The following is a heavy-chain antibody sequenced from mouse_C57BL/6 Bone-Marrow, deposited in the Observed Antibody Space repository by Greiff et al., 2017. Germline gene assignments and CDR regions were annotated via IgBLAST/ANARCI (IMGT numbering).Heavy chain of an antibody. CDR1: GYTFTSYW. V-gene: IGHV1-59*01. CDR3: ARRNDYDYAMDY. Sequence: VQLQQSGAELVRPGTSVKLSCKASGYTFTSYWMHWVKQRPGQGLEWIGVIDPSDSYTNYNQKFKGKATLTVDTSSSTAYMQLSSLTSEDSAVYYCARRNDYDYAMDYWGQGTSVTVSS. J-gene: IGHJ4*01. D-gene: IGHD2-4*01. CDR2: IDPSDSYT.